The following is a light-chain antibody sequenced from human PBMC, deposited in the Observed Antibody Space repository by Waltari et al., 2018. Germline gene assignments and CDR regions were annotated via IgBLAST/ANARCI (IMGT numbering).Light chain of an antibody. V-gene: IGKV3-20*01. CDR1: QSVSTY. CDR3: HQYVESPAT. CDR2: HAS. J-gene: IGKJ1*01. Sequence: EIVLTQSPGTVSLSPGDRATFSCGASQSVSTYLAWSQQTPGQAPRLLIYHASTRATGIPDRFSGSGSVTDFSLTISRLEPEDFAMYYCHQYVESPATFGQGTKVEIK.